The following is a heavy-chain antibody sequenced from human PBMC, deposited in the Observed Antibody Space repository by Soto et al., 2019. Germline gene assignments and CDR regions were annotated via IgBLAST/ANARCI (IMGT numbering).Heavy chain of an antibody. Sequence: SETLSLTCTVSGGSISSGDYYWSWIRQPPGKGLEWIGYIYYSGSTYYNPSLKSRVTISVDTSKNQFSLKLSSVTAADTAVYYCAISSGWYDLYFDYWGQGTLVTVSS. D-gene: IGHD6-19*01. CDR1: GGSISSGDYY. CDR3: AISSGWYDLYFDY. J-gene: IGHJ4*02. CDR2: IYYSGST. V-gene: IGHV4-30-4*01.